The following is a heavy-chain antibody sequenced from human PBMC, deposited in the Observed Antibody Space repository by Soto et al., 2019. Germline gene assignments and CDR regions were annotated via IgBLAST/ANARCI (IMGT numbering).Heavy chain of an antibody. CDR2: IYYGVNS. V-gene: IGHV4-39*01. J-gene: IGHJ4*02. CDR1: GGYISNYY. Sequence: PSETLSLTCTVSGGYISNYYWAWIRQSQGKGQEWIGSIYYGVNSYYNPSLKSRVTISVDRSKSQFSLKLRSVTATDTDVDECDRHRGDIVVVPALFASWVRGSLVTVSS. D-gene: IGHD2-2*01. CDR3: DRHRGDIVVVPALFAS.